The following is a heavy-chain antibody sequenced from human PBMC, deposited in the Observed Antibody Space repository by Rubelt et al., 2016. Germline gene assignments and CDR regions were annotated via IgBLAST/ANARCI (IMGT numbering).Heavy chain of an antibody. CDR3: ARDPRSPGVWNWFDP. D-gene: IGHD5/OR15-5a*01. CDR2: LSYDGGHE. CDR1: GFTFSTYT. Sequence: QVQLVESGGGWVKPGGSLRLSCAASGFTFSTYTMHWGALLSYDGGHEFYADSVKGRFTISRDNSKNTVSLQMSSLRPEDTAGYYCARDPRSPGVWNWFDPWGQGTLVTVSS. J-gene: IGHJ5*02. V-gene: IGHV3-30*15.